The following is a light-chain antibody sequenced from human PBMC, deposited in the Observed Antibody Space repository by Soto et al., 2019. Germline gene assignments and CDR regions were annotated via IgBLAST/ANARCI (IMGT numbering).Light chain of an antibody. J-gene: IGKJ1*01. CDR3: QQYEGSLRT. V-gene: IGKV3-20*01. CDR1: QSVSSSY. Sequence: EIVLTQSPGTLSLSPGERATLSCRASQSVSSSYLAWYQQKPGQAPRLLIYGASSRGTDIPDRFSGSGSGTDFTLTISRLEPEDFAVYYCQQYEGSLRTFGQGTKVEIK. CDR2: GAS.